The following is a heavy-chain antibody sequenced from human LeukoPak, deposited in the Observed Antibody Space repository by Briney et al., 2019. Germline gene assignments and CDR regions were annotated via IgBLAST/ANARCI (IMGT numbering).Heavy chain of an antibody. CDR3: ARDMYDILTGYQDYYYYGMDV. Sequence: ASVKVSCKASGGTFSSYAISWVRQAPGQGLEWMGGIIAIFGTANYAQKFQGRVTITADESTSTAYMELSSLRSEDTAVYYCARDMYDILTGYQDYYYYGMDVWGQGTTVTVSS. J-gene: IGHJ6*02. V-gene: IGHV1-69*13. CDR1: GGTFSSYA. CDR2: IIAIFGTA. D-gene: IGHD3-9*01.